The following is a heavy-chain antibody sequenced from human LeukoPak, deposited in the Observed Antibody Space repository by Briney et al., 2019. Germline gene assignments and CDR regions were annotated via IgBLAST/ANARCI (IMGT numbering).Heavy chain of an antibody. D-gene: IGHD6-6*01. CDR2: IYYSGST. V-gene: IGHV4-30-4*08. CDR1: GGSISSGDYY. Sequence: SETLSLTCTVSGGSISSGDYYWSWIRQPPGKGLEWIGYIYYSGSTYYSPSLKSRVTISVDTSKNQFSLKLSSVTAADTAVYYCAREGEYSSSLHWGQGTLVTVSS. CDR3: AREGEYSSSLH. J-gene: IGHJ4*02.